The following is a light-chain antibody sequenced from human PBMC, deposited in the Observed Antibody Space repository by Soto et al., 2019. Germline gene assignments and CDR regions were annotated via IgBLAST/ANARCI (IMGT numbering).Light chain of an antibody. CDR1: QSVSSSY. Sequence: EIVLTQSPGTLSLSPGERATLSCRASQSVSSSYLAWYQQKPGQAPRLLIYGASSRATGIPDRFSGSGSGTDFTLTISRLEPEDFAVYYCQQYNSYSWTFGQGTTVAIK. CDR3: QQYNSYSWT. V-gene: IGKV3-20*01. J-gene: IGKJ1*01. CDR2: GAS.